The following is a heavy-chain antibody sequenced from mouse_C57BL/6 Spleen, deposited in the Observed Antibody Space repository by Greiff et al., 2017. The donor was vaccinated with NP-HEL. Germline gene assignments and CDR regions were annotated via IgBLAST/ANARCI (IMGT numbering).Heavy chain of an antibody. CDR1: GYTFTDYY. J-gene: IGHJ1*03. CDR2: IYPGSGNT. CDR3: ARWYCDV. V-gene: IGHV1-76*01. Sequence: QVQLQQSGAELVRPGASVKLSCKASGYTFTDYYINWVKQRPGQGLEWIARIYPGSGNTYYNEKFKGKATLTAEKSSSTAYMQLSSLTSEDSAVYFCARWYCDVWGTGTTVTVSS.